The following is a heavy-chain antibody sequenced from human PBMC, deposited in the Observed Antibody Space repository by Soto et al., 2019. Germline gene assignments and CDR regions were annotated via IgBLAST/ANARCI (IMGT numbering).Heavy chain of an antibody. CDR1: GFSLRTSGVG. V-gene: IGHV2-5*01. D-gene: IGHD6-25*01. CDR2: IYWNDDK. Sequence: GSGPALVNPTHTLTQTCTFSGFSLRTSGVGVGWIRQPPGKAPEWLALIYWNDDKRYSPSLKSRLTITKDTSKNQVVLTMTDMDPVDTGTYYCAQRLGSRGSFDYWGQGSLVTVSS. J-gene: IGHJ4*02. CDR3: AQRLGSRGSFDY.